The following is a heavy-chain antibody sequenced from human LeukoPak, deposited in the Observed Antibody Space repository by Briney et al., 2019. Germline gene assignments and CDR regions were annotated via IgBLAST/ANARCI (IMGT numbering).Heavy chain of an antibody. D-gene: IGHD3-10*01. Sequence: GGSLRLSCAASGFTFGSYNINWVRQAPGKGLEWVSDISSSGSTIYFADSVKGRFTISRDNAKNSLYLQVNSLRDEDTAVYYCARLEYYYVSGNYYKLFDYWGQGTLVTVCS. J-gene: IGHJ4*02. CDR3: ARLEYYYVSGNYYKLFDY. CDR1: GFTFGSYN. CDR2: ISSSGSTI. V-gene: IGHV3-48*02.